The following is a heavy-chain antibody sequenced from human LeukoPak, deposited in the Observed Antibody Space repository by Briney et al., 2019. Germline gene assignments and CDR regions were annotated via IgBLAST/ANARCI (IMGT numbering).Heavy chain of an antibody. Sequence: GGSLRLSCAASGFTFSSYSMNWVRQAAGKGLEWVSYISSSSSSIYYADSVKGRFTISRDNAKNSLYLQMNSLRDEDTAVYYCAKDVDTAMVTYYFDYWGQGTLVTVSS. CDR3: AKDVDTAMVTYYFDY. CDR2: ISSSSSSI. D-gene: IGHD5-18*01. V-gene: IGHV3-48*02. J-gene: IGHJ4*02. CDR1: GFTFSSYS.